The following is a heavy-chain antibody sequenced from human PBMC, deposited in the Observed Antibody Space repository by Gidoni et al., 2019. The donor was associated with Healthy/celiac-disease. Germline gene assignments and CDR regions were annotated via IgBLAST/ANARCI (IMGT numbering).Heavy chain of an antibody. CDR1: GGSISSYY. V-gene: IGHV4-59*01. CDR3: ARADFWSGYSDY. Sequence: QVQLQESGPGLVKPSETLSLTCTVSGGSISSYYWSWIRQPPGKGLEWIGYIYYSGSTNYNPSLKSRVTISVDTSKNQFSLKLSSVTAADTAVYYCARADFWSGYSDYWGQGTLVTVSS. D-gene: IGHD3-3*01. CDR2: IYYSGST. J-gene: IGHJ4*02.